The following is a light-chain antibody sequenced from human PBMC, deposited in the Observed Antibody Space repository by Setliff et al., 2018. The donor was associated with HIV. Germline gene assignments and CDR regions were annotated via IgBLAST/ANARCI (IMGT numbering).Light chain of an antibody. CDR2: EVT. Sequence: ALAQPASVSGSPGQSISISCTGTSSDIGTYKLVSWYQQHPGKAPRLMIYEVTKRPSGVSNRFSGSKSGNTASLTISGLQSEDDADYYCCSYAGSSTYVFGTGTKVTV. J-gene: IGLJ1*01. V-gene: IGLV2-23*02. CDR3: CSYAGSSTYV. CDR1: SSDIGTYKL.